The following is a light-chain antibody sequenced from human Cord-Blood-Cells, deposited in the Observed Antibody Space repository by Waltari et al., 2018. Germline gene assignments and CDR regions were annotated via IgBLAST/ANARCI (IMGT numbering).Light chain of an antibody. CDR1: QSVSSN. Sequence: EIAMTQSPATLSVSPGERATLSCRASQSVSSNLAWYQQKPGQAPRLPIYGASTRATGIPARFSGSGSGTEYTLTISSLQSEDFAVYYCQQYNNWPRTFGQGTKVEIK. J-gene: IGKJ1*01. CDR2: GAS. V-gene: IGKV3-15*01. CDR3: QQYNNWPRT.